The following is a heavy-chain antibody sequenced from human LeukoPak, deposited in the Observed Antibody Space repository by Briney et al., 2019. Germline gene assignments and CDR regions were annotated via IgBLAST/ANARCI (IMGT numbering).Heavy chain of an antibody. CDR2: IYYSGST. D-gene: IGHD6-13*01. CDR3: ARDVPGIAAAGALDY. Sequence: SETLSLTCTVSGGSISIYYWSCIRQPPGKGREWVGYIYYSGSTNYNPSLKSRVTISVDTSKNQFSLKLSSVTAADTAVYYCARDVPGIAAAGALDYWGQGTLVTVSS. V-gene: IGHV4-59*01. J-gene: IGHJ4*02. CDR1: GGSISIYY.